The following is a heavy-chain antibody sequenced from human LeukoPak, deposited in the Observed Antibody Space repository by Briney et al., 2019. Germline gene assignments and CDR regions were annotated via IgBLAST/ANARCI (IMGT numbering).Heavy chain of an antibody. V-gene: IGHV1-18*01. CDR2: ISPYNGNT. D-gene: IGHD3-10*01. Sequence: ASVKVSCKTSGYTFSSHSMNWVRQAPGQGLEWLGWISPYNGNTKYAQKIQGRATMTTDTSTSTAYLELRSLRSDDTAVYYCARGEYDLLGDYWGQGTLVTVST. CDR1: GYTFSSHS. J-gene: IGHJ4*02. CDR3: ARGEYDLLGDY.